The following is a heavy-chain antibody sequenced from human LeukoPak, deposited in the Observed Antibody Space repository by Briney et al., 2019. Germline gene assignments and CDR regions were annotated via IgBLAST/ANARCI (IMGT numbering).Heavy chain of an antibody. CDR1: GGSVSSGSYY. CDR3: ARDPVIYGMDV. Sequence: SGTLSLTCTVSGGSVSSGSYYWSWIRQPPEKGLEWIGYIYYSGSTNYNPSLKSRVTISVDTSKNQFSLKLSSVTAADTAVYYCARDPVIYGMDVWGQGTTVTVSS. D-gene: IGHD2-21*01. CDR2: IYYSGST. V-gene: IGHV4-61*01. J-gene: IGHJ6*02.